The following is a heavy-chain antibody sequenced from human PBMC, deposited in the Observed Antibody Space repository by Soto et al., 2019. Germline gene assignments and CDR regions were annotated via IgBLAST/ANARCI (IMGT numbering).Heavy chain of an antibody. CDR2: ISGSGGST. CDR1: EVKFGGYA. CDR3: AKARYYDSTGYLSYFDY. V-gene: IGHV3-23*01. Sequence: VRSLSDPSAASEVKFGGYARRWVLQAPGKGLEWVSAISGSGGSTYYADSVKGRFTISRDNSKNTLYLQMNSLRAEDTAVYYCAKARYYDSTGYLSYFDYWGHRTLVTSPQ. D-gene: IGHD3-22*01. J-gene: IGHJ4*01.